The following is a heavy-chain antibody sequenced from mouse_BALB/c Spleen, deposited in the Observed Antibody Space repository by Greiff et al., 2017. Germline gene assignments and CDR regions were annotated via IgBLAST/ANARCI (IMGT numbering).Heavy chain of an antibody. J-gene: IGHJ1*01. CDR1: GFTFSSYA. CDR2: ISSGGST. Sequence: EVQVVESGGGLVKPGGSLKLSCAASGFTFSSYAMSWVRQTPEKRLEWVASISSGGSTYYPDSVKGRFTISRDNARNILYLQMSSLRSEDTAMYYCASLRPHWYFDVWGAGTTVTVSS. V-gene: IGHV5-6-5*01. CDR3: ASLRPHWYFDV.